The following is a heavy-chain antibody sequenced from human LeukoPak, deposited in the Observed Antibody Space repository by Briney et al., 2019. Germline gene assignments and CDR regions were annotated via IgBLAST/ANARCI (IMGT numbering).Heavy chain of an antibody. Sequence: ASVKVSCKASGYTFTSYGISWVRQAPGQGLEWMGWISAYNGNTNYAQKLQGRVTMTRDMSTSTVYMELSSLRSEDTAVYYCARDRGELERREPFDYWGQGTLVTVSS. CDR3: ARDRGELERREPFDY. V-gene: IGHV1-18*01. CDR2: ISAYNGNT. J-gene: IGHJ4*02. D-gene: IGHD1-1*01. CDR1: GYTFTSYG.